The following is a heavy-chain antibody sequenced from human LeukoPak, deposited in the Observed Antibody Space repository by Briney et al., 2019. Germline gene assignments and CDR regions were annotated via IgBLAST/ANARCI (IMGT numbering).Heavy chain of an antibody. CDR2: MRTNSGTT. CDR3: ARVDSSSYYYYYMDV. CDR1: GYTFNGYD. Sequence: ASVKVFYKASGYTFNGYDINWVRQATGQGLEWMGWMRTNSGTTGDEQKFQRRITMTSDTSINADYKELSIMRYEDTALYYCARVDSSSYYYYYMDVWGKGTTVTVSS. D-gene: IGHD6-6*01. V-gene: IGHV1-8*01. J-gene: IGHJ6*03.